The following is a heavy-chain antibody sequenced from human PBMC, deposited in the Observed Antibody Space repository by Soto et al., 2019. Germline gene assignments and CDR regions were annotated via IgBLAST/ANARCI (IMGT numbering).Heavy chain of an antibody. V-gene: IGHV1-69*01. D-gene: IGHD6-19*01. CDR1: GGTFGRNA. J-gene: IGHJ3*01. CDR2: IIPMFDTA. Sequence: QVVLVQSGAEVKNPGSSVKVSCKASGGTFGRNAINWVRQAPGQGFEWMGGIIPMFDTANHAQKFRDRIMITADESTNTAYLELKDLRSEDTAIYYCARPQGSGWRFNALDFWGQATMVTVSS. CDR3: ARPQGSGWRFNALDF.